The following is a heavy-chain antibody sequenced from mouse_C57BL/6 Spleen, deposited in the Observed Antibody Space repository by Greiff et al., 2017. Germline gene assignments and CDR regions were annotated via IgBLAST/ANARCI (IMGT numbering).Heavy chain of an antibody. J-gene: IGHJ4*01. CDR3: ARKFPYYYGSSYNYYAMDY. CDR2: IDPSDSYT. Sequence: VQLQQPGAELVMPGASVKLSCKASGYTFTSYWMHWVKQRPGQGLEWIGEIDPSDSYTNYNQKFKGKSTLTVDKSSSTAYMQLSSLTSEDSAVYYCARKFPYYYGSSYNYYAMDYWGQGTSVTVSS. D-gene: IGHD1-1*01. V-gene: IGHV1-69*01. CDR1: GYTFTSYW.